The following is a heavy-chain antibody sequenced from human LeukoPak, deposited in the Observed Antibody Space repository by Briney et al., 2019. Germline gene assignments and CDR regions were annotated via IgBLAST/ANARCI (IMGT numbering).Heavy chain of an antibody. CDR2: IYYSGST. Sequence: SETLSLTCTVSGFSISSGYYWGWIRQPPGKGLEWIGSIYYSGSTYYNPSLKSRVTISVDTSKNQFSLKLSSVTAADTAVYYCARSITYYDILTGYYNGAFDIWGQGTMVTVSS. CDR1: GFSISSGYY. V-gene: IGHV4-38-2*02. CDR3: ARSITYYDILTGYYNGAFDI. J-gene: IGHJ3*02. D-gene: IGHD3-9*01.